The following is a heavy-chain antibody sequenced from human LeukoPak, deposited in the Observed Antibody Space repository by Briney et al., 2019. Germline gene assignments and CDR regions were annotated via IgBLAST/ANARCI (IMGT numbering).Heavy chain of an antibody. D-gene: IGHD3-10*01. CDR3: ARDPYGSGSEYGMDV. Sequence: GGSLRLSCAASGFTFSSYGMHWVRQAPGKGLEWVAVISYDGSKKYYADSVKGRITISRDNSKNTLYLQMNSLRAEDTAVYYCARDPYGSGSEYGMDVWGQGTTVTVSS. V-gene: IGHV3-30*03. CDR1: GFTFSSYG. CDR2: ISYDGSKK. J-gene: IGHJ6*02.